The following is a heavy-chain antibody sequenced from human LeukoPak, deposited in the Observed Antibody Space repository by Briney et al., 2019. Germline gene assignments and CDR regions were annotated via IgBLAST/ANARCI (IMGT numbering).Heavy chain of an antibody. V-gene: IGHV4-4*09. CDR1: GGSISGNY. CDR2: IHSSGYT. J-gene: IGHJ5*02. Sequence: SETLSLTCTVAGGSISGNYWSWIRQPPGQGLEWIAYIHSSGYTNYNPSLKSRVTISVDSSNNQFSLKVTSVTAADAAMYYCTKRQGPTSGSYDYFDPWGQGALVTVSS. CDR3: TKRQGPTSGSYDYFDP. D-gene: IGHD1-26*01.